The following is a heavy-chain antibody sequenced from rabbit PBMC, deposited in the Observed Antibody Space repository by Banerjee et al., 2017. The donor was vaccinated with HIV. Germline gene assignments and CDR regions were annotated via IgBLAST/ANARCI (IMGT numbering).Heavy chain of an antibody. CDR1: GFSFSSSYY. Sequence: QSLEESGGDLVKPGASLTLTCTASGFSFSSSYYMCWVRQAPGKGLEWIACIYAGSSGSTYYASWAKGRFTISKTSSTTVTLQMTSLTAADTATYFCARSVAYSRLTHLDLRGQGTLVTVS. V-gene: IGHV1S40*01. D-gene: IGHD6-1*01. CDR2: IYAGSSGST. J-gene: IGHJ6*01. CDR3: ARSVAYSRLTHLDL.